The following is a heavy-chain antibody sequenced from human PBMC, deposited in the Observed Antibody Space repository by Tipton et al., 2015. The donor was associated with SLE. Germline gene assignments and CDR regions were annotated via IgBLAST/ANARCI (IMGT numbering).Heavy chain of an antibody. CDR2: ISAYNGNT. V-gene: IGHV1-18*01. Sequence: QLVQSGDEVEKPGASVKVSCKASGYTFISYGISWVRQAPGQGLEWMGWISAYNGNTNYAQKLQGRVTMTTDTSTSTAYMELRSLRSDDTAVYYCARVGDWDSYYYMDVWGKGTTVTVSS. CDR1: GYTFISYG. J-gene: IGHJ6*03. CDR3: ARVGDWDSYYYMDV. D-gene: IGHD2-21*01.